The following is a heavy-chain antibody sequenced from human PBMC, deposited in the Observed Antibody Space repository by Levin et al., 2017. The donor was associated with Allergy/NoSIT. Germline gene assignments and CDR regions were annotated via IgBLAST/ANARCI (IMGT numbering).Heavy chain of an antibody. CDR3: SRGQKLATIRDSAFDP. Sequence: SETLSLTCAVSGYSLSSGYFWGWIRQPPGKGLEWIGSIYYSGVTYYNPSLKSRVTISVDTSNNHFSLKLSSVTAADTAVYYCSRGQKLATIRDSAFDPWGQGTLVTVSS. CDR2: IYYSGVT. D-gene: IGHD5-24*01. V-gene: IGHV4-38-2*01. CDR1: GYSLSSGYF. J-gene: IGHJ5*02.